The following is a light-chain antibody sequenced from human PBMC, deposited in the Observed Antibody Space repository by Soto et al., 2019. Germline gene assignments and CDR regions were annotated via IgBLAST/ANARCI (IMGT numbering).Light chain of an antibody. Sequence: DIQLTQSPSSLSASVGDRVTITCRASQDITTYLNWYQQKPGKAPTVLIYDAFKLEAGVPSRFSGSGYGTDFTLIITSLQPEDIGTYYCQQYDNLPLTFGGGTRVEI. CDR1: QDITTY. CDR3: QQYDNLPLT. V-gene: IGKV1-33*01. CDR2: DAF. J-gene: IGKJ4*01.